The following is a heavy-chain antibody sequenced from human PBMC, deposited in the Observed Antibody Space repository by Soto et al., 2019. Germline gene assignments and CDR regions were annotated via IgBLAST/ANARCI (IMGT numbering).Heavy chain of an antibody. V-gene: IGHV1-69*01. J-gene: IGHJ6*02. CDR3: AVSLYGVVLHYYYRMDG. CDR2: IIPMFGSA. D-gene: IGHD3-3*01. Sequence: QVQLVQSGAEVRKPGSSVKVSCKASGGSFSSFAFSWVRQAPGQGLEWMGGIIPMFGSANYAQEFLGRVTFTADDSTSTAYMEISGLTFEDTGFYYCAVSLYGVVLHYYYRMDGWGPGTSVTVSS. CDR1: GGSFSSFA.